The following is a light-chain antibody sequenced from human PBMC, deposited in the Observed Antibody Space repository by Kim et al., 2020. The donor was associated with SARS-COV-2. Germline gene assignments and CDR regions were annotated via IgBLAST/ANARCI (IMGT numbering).Light chain of an antibody. Sequence: SASVGDIVTITCRASQSISSWLAWYQQKPGKAPKLLIYDASSLESGVPSRFSGSGSGTEFTLTISSLQPDDVATYYCQQYNSYSYTFGQGTKLEI. J-gene: IGKJ2*01. CDR1: QSISSW. CDR2: DAS. CDR3: QQYNSYSYT. V-gene: IGKV1-5*01.